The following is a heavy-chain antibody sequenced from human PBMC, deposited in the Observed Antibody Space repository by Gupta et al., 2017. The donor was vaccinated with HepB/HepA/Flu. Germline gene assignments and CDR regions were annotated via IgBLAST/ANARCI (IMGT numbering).Heavy chain of an antibody. CDR2: GHAGNGNT. V-gene: IGHV1-3*01. CDR1: GYTFPSYA. D-gene: IGHD3-10*01. Sequence: QVQLVQSGSEVKRPGASVMGSCTASGYTFPSYAMHWLRQAPRQRREGLGRGHAGNGNTKYTRKFKGSVTIIRDTFASTGYKAMSRLNFEVTGVYSWERTLYYGSGMLGSSDYWGQGTLVTVSS. J-gene: IGHJ4*02. CDR3: ERTLYYGSGMLGSSDY.